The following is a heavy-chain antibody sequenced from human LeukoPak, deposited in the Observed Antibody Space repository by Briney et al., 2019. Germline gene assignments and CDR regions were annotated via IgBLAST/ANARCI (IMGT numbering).Heavy chain of an antibody. CDR3: ARDTGNHPNNWLDP. Sequence: GRSLRLSCEASGFSFSSHAMQWVRQAPGKGLEWVALIWYDGSNTYYADSVQGRFTISRDNSKNTLYLQMYSLRAEDTAIYYCARDTGNHPNNWLDPWGQGTLVTVSS. V-gene: IGHV3-33*01. D-gene: IGHD1-14*01. CDR2: IWYDGSNT. J-gene: IGHJ5*02. CDR1: GFSFSSHA.